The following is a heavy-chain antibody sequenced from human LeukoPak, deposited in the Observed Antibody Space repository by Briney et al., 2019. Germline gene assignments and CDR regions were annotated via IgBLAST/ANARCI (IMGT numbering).Heavy chain of an antibody. J-gene: IGHJ4*02. CDR3: ARGGTTMVRGVIPQIDY. V-gene: IGHV4-30-4*08. Sequence: SETLSLTCTVSGGSISSGDYYWSWIRQPPGKGLEWIGYIYYSGSTYYNPSLKSRVTISVDTSKNQFSLKLSSVTAADTAVYYCARGGTTMVRGVIPQIDYWGQGTLVTVSS. CDR1: GGSISSGDYY. D-gene: IGHD3-10*01. CDR2: IYYSGST.